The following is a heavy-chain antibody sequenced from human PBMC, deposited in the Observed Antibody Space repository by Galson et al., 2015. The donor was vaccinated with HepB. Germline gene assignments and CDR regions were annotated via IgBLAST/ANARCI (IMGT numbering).Heavy chain of an antibody. J-gene: IGHJ6*02. CDR2: IKQDGSEK. Sequence: SLRLSCAASGFTFSSYWMSWVRQAPGKGLEWVANIKQDGSEKYYVDSVKGRFTISRDNAKNSLYLQMNSLRAEDTAVYYCARGSYYDFWSGYEGVWGQGTTVTVSS. CDR3: ARGSYYDFWSGYEGV. CDR1: GFTFSSYW. D-gene: IGHD3-3*01. V-gene: IGHV3-7*01.